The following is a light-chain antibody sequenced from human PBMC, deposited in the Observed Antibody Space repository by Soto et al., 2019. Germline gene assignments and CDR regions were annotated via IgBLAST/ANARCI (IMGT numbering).Light chain of an antibody. J-gene: IGKJ1*01. Sequence: EIVLTQSPGTLSLSPGERATLSCRASQSVSSSYLAWYQQKPGQAPRILIYGASRRATGIPDRFSGSGSGTDFTLTSSRLEPEDLAVYYCQQYGSSRTFGQGTKVEIK. CDR3: QQYGSSRT. CDR1: QSVSSSY. CDR2: GAS. V-gene: IGKV3-20*01.